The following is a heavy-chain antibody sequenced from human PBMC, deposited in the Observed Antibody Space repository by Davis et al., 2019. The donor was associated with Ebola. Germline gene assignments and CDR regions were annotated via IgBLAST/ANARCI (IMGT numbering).Heavy chain of an antibody. CDR2: ISHDGTNK. V-gene: IGHV3-30-3*01. CDR1: GFTFRTYA. CDR3: ARSTWMGATPLDY. J-gene: IGHJ4*02. D-gene: IGHD1-26*01. Sequence: PGGSLRLSCVASGFTFRTYAMHWVRQAPGKGLRWAAVISHDGTNKYYADSVKGRFTVSRDNSKNTVYLEMNGLRPEDTALYYCARSTWMGATPLDYWGQGTLLTVSS.